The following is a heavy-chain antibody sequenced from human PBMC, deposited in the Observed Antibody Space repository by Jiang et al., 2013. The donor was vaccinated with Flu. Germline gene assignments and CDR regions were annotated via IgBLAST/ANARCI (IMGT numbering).Heavy chain of an antibody. CDR2: ISGSGGST. Sequence: ASGFTFSSYAMSWVRPRAPGKGAWSGSSAISGSGGSTYYADSVKGRFTISRDNSKNTLYLQMNSLRAEDTAVYYCAKGGVVVAATFDYWGQGTLVTVSS. V-gene: IGHV3-23*01. J-gene: IGHJ4*02. D-gene: IGHD2-15*01. CDR3: AKGGVVVAATFDY. CDR1: GFTFSSYA.